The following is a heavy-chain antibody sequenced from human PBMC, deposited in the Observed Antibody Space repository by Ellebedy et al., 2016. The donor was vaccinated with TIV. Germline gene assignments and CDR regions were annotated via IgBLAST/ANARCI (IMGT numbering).Heavy chain of an antibody. V-gene: IGHV1-69*06. CDR2: IIPIFGTA. CDR1: GCTFSSYA. D-gene: IGHD3-10*01. CDR3: ATSTLLWFGESNGMDV. J-gene: IGHJ6*02. Sequence: SVKVSXKASGCTFSSYAISWVRQAPGQGLEWMGGIIPIFGTANYTQKFQGRVTITADKSTSTAYMELSSLRSEDTAVYYCATSTLLWFGESNGMDVWGQGTTVTVSS.